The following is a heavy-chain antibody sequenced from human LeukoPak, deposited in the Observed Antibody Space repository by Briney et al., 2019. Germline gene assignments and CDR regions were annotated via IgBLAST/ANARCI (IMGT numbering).Heavy chain of an antibody. CDR1: GYTFTGYH. J-gene: IGHJ5*02. D-gene: IGHD3-3*01. CDR3: ARYSRAPPLRFWSGYFRDPDDENWFDP. Sequence: GASVTVSCKTSGYTFTGYHMHWVRQAPGQGLEWMGWINTNTGNPTYAQGFTGRFVFSLDTSVSTAYLQISSLKAEDTAVYYCARYSRAPPLRFWSGYFRDPDDENWFDPWGQGTLVTVSS. V-gene: IGHV7-4-1*02. CDR2: INTNTGNP.